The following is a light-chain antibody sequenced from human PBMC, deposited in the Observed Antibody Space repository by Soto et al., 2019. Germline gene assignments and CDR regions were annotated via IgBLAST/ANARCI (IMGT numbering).Light chain of an antibody. V-gene: IGKV1-5*01. CDR3: QQYNSYPWT. Sequence: DIQMTQSPSTLSASVGDRVTITCRASQSISSWLAWYQQKPGKAPKLLIYDASCLESGVPSRFSGSGSGTEFTLTISSLQPDDFATYYCQQYNSYPWTFGQGTKVEIK. CDR1: QSISSW. J-gene: IGKJ1*01. CDR2: DAS.